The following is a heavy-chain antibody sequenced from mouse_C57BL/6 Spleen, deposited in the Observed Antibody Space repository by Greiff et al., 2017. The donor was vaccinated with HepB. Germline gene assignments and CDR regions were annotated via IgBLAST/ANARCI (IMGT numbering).Heavy chain of an antibody. V-gene: IGHV1-82*01. D-gene: IGHD2-4*01. CDR1: GYAFSSSW. Sequence: VQLQQSGPELVKPGASVKISCKASGYAFSSSWMNWVKQRPGKGLEWIGRIYPGDGDTNYNGKFKGKATLTADKSSSTAYMQLSSLTSEDAAVYFCARGDYDRAMDYWGQGTSVTVSS. CDR3: ARGDYDRAMDY. J-gene: IGHJ4*01. CDR2: IYPGDGDT.